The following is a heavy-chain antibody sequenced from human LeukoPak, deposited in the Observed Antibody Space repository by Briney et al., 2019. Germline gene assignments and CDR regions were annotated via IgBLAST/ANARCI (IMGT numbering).Heavy chain of an antibody. V-gene: IGHV3-53*01. Sequence: GGSLRLSCAASGFTVSNNYMSWVRQAPGKGLEWVSVIYSDGGTFYSVSVKGRFTISRDYSKNTLYLQMNSLRADDTAVYYCARDSSGPAFWGQGTLVTVSS. CDR1: GFTVSNNY. CDR3: ARDSSGPAF. CDR2: IYSDGGT. D-gene: IGHD6-19*01. J-gene: IGHJ4*02.